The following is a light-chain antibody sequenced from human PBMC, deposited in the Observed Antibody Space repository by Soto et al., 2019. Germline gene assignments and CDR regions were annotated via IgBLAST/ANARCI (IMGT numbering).Light chain of an antibody. V-gene: IGKV1-17*01. J-gene: IGKJ5*01. CDR2: AAS. CDR3: QQRTNRPPIT. CDR1: QGITND. Sequence: DIQMTQSPSSLSASVGDRVTITCRASQGITNDLGWYQQRPGKAPQRLIYAASTLQSGVPSRFSGSGSGTDFTLTISGLEPEDFAVYYCQQRTNRPPITFGQGTRLEIK.